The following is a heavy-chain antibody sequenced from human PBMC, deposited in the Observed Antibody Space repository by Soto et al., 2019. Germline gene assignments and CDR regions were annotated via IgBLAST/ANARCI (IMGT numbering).Heavy chain of an antibody. J-gene: IGHJ4*02. CDR1: GDSVSSNSAT. Sequence: PSQTLSLTCAISGDSVSSNSATWNLIRQSPSRGLEWLGRTYYRSKWYYDYAVSVKSRITINPDTSKNQFSLQLNSVTPEDTAVFYCARDPVTAADYFDCWGPGTRVTVSS. D-gene: IGHD6-13*01. V-gene: IGHV6-1*01. CDR3: ARDPVTAADYFDC. CDR2: TYYRSKWYY.